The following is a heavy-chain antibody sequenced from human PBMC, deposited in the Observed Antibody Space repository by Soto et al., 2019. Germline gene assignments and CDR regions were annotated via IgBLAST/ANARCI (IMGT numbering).Heavy chain of an antibody. CDR1: GYTFSSYG. J-gene: IGHJ1*01. D-gene: IGHD6-13*01. CDR3: ARERDDSSWSSVEYLQY. V-gene: IGHV1-18*01. CDR2: ISGYNGNT. Sequence: QVQLVQSGAEVKKPGASVKVSCKASGYTFSSYGISWVRQAPGQGLEWMGWISGYNGNTNYAQKFQGRVIMTTDTTTSTVYMELRSLRSDDTAVYCCARERDDSSWSSVEYLQYWGQGTLVTVSS.